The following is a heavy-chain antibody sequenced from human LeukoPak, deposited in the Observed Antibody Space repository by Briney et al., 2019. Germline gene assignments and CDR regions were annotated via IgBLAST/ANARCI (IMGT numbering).Heavy chain of an antibody. CDR3: ARGGKTGASSY. Sequence: PSETLSLTCAVSGGSISSGGYSWSWIRQPPGKGLEWIGYIYHSGSTYYNPSLKSRVTISVDRSKNQFSLKLSSVTAADTAVYYCARGGKTGASSYWGQGTLVTVSS. J-gene: IGHJ4*02. CDR1: GGSISSGGYS. CDR2: IYHSGST. V-gene: IGHV4-30-2*01. D-gene: IGHD1-1*01.